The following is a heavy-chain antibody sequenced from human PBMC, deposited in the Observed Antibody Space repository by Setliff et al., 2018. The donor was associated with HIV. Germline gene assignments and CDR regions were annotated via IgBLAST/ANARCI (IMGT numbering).Heavy chain of an antibody. CDR1: GYTFTSYG. J-gene: IGHJ4*02. D-gene: IGHD3-10*01. Sequence: GASVKVSCKASGYTFTSYGISWVRRAPGQGLEWMGWISAYNGNTNYAQKLQGRVTMTTDTSTSTAYMELRSLRSDDTAVYYCGREQGDYYGSGSYDYWGQGTLVTVSS. CDR3: GREQGDYYGSGSYDY. CDR2: ISAYNGNT. V-gene: IGHV1-18*01.